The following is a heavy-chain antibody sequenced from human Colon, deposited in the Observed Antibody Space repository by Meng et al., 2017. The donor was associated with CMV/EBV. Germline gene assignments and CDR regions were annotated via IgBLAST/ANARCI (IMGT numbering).Heavy chain of an antibody. CDR1: GYTLTTYY. D-gene: IGHD2-15*01. V-gene: IGHV1-46*01. CDR3: ARDPGLGWSDY. CDR2: INPSGSST. Sequence: ASVKVSCKSSGYTLTTYYMHWVRQAPGQGLEWMGMINPSGSSTTYAQKFQGRVTMSKDMSTSTVYIEVGSLTSDDTAVYYCARDPGLGWSDYWGQGTLVTVFS. J-gene: IGHJ4*02.